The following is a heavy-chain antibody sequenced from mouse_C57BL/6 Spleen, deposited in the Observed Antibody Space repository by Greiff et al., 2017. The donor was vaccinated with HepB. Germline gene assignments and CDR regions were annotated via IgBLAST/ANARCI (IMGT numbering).Heavy chain of an antibody. D-gene: IGHD1-1*01. CDR1: GFTFSSYA. CDR2: ISDGGSYT. Sequence: EVQVVESGGGLVKPGGSLKLSCAASGFTFSSYAMSWVRQTPEKRLEWVATISDGGSYTYYPDNVKGRFTISRDNAKNNLYLQMSHLKSEDTAMYYCARAPYYYGSSHYFDYWGQGTTLTVSS. V-gene: IGHV5-4*01. J-gene: IGHJ2*01. CDR3: ARAPYYYGSSHYFDY.